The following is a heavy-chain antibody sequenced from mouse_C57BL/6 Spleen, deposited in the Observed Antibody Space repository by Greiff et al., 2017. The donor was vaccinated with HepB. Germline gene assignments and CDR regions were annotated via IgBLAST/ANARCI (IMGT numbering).Heavy chain of an antibody. D-gene: IGHD3-2*02. CDR3: ARSRLTGAMDY. CDR2: INPGSGGT. J-gene: IGHJ4*01. V-gene: IGHV1-54*01. Sequence: VQLQQSGAELVRPGPSVKVSCKASGYAFTNYLIEWVKQRPGQGLEWIGVINPGSGGTSYNEKFKGKATLTADKSSSTAYMQLSSLTSEDSAVYFCARSRLTGAMDYWGQGTSVTVSS. CDR1: GYAFTNYL.